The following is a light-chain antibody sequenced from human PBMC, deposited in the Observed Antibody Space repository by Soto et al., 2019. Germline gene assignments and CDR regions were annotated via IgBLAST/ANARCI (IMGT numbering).Light chain of an antibody. Sequence: IVLTQSPVTLSLSPGETATLSCRASQSVRTYLAWYQQQPGQAPRLLIYDTSNRATGIPARFSGSGSGTDFTLTISSLEPEDFAVYYCQHRSNWPPSMYTFGQGTKLEIK. CDR2: DTS. V-gene: IGKV3-11*01. J-gene: IGKJ2*01. CDR3: QHRSNWPPSMYT. CDR1: QSVRTY.